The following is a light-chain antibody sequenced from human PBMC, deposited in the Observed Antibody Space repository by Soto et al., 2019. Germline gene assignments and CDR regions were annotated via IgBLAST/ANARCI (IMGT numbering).Light chain of an antibody. CDR3: NSYRSSSTLVV. Sequence: QSVLTQPASVSGSPGQSITISCTGTSSDVGAYNYVSWYQQHPGKAPKLMIYDVSNRPSGVSNRFSGSKSGNTASLTISGLQAEDEADYYCNSYRSSSTLVVFGGGTKLTVL. J-gene: IGLJ2*01. V-gene: IGLV2-14*01. CDR2: DVS. CDR1: SSDVGAYNY.